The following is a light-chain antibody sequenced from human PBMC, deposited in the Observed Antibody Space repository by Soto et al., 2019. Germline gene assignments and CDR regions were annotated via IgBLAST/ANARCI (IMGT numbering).Light chain of an antibody. V-gene: IGKV1-27*01. Sequence: DIQMTQSPSSLSASVGDRVTITCRASQDINHYLAWYQQKPGKVPKLLIYGASTLHSGVPSRFSGSGSGTDFTLTISRLQPGDVATYYCQTYNSGPLPFGGGTKV. J-gene: IGKJ4*01. CDR3: QTYNSGPLP. CDR2: GAS. CDR1: QDINHY.